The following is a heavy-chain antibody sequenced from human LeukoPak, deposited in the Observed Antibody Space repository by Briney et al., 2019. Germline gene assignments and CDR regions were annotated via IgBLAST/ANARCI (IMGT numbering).Heavy chain of an antibody. D-gene: IGHD6-6*01. Sequence: GGSLRLSCAASGFTFSNYAMSWVRQAPGKGLEWVSGIHNSDGTTYYTDSVKGRFTISRDNSKNMLYLQMNSLRAEDTAVYYCAKDRTTAARIFDYWGQGTLVTVSS. J-gene: IGHJ4*02. CDR2: IHNSDGTT. V-gene: IGHV3-23*01. CDR3: AKDRTTAARIFDY. CDR1: GFTFSNYA.